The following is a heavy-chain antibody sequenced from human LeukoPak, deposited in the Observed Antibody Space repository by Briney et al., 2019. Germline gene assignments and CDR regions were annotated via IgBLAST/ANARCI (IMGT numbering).Heavy chain of an antibody. J-gene: IGHJ4*02. D-gene: IGHD3-22*01. V-gene: IGHV3-23*01. Sequence: GGSLRLSCAASGFTFSGYAMSWVRQAPGKGLEWVSAISYSGASTYYADSVKGRFTISRDNSKNTLYLQMNTLRAEDTAVYYCAKKDSNGYYSPFDHWGQGTLATVSS. CDR3: AKKDSNGYYSPFDH. CDR2: ISYSGAST. CDR1: GFTFSGYA.